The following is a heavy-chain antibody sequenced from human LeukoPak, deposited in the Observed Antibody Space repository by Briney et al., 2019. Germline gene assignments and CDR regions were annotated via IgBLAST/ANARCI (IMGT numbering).Heavy chain of an antibody. CDR3: AKQWVDC. CDR1: GFTFSNYA. Sequence: PGGSLRLSCAASGFTFSNYAMNWVRQAPGKGLERVSSISESGDTTHYADSVKGRFTISRDNAQNTLYLQMNTLRAEDTALYYCAKQWVDCWGQGTLVTVSS. D-gene: IGHD1-26*01. V-gene: IGHV3-23*01. J-gene: IGHJ4*02. CDR2: ISESGDTT.